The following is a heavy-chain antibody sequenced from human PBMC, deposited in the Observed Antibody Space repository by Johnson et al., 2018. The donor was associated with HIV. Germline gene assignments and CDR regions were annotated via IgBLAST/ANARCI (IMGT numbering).Heavy chain of an antibody. D-gene: IGHD4-23*01. CDR3: AKPPREVTVVDAFDI. V-gene: IGHV3-13*01. CDR2: IAATGDT. J-gene: IGHJ3*02. Sequence: VQLVESGGGLVQPGGSLRLSCAASGFTFSNYDMHWVRQTAGRRLEWVSGIAATGDTYYPGSVKGRFTISRENAKNSLYLQMNSLRPEDTALYSCAKPPREVTVVDAFDIWGQGTMVTVSS. CDR1: GFTFSNYD.